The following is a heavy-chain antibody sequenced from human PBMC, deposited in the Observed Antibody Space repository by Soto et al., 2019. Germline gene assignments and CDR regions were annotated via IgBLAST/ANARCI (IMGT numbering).Heavy chain of an antibody. J-gene: IGHJ4*02. CDR1: GDSVSSNSAA. Sequence: QSQTLSLTCAISGDSVSSNSAAWNWIRQSPSRGLEWLGRTYYRSKWYNDYAVSVKSRITINPDTSKNQFSLQLNSVTPEDTAVYYCARDRYCTNGVCNYFDYWGQGTLVTVSS. D-gene: IGHD2-8*01. V-gene: IGHV6-1*01. CDR3: ARDRYCTNGVCNYFDY. CDR2: TYYRSKWYN.